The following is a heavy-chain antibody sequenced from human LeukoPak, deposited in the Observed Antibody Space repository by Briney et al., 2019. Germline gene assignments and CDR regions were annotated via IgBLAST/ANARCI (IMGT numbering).Heavy chain of an antibody. Sequence: GGSLRLSCEASEITFSSYAMHWVRQAPGKELEWVAVISYDGNNKYYADSVKGRFTISRDNSKNTLYVQMNSLRAEDTAVYFCAKEGVATISFDYWGQGTLVTVSS. CDR3: AKEGVATISFDY. D-gene: IGHD5-24*01. CDR1: EITFSSYA. CDR2: ISYDGNNK. J-gene: IGHJ4*02. V-gene: IGHV3-30-3*01.